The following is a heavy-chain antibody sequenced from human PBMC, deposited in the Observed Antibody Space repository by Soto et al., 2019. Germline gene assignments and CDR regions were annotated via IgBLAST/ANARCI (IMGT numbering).Heavy chain of an antibody. D-gene: IGHD2-21*01. CDR2: IIPVLNIT. Sequence: QVQLVQSGAEVKRPGSSVKVSCEASGASFTTYTVTWVRQAPGQGLEWMGRIIPVLNITKYAQNFQGRVTFTADISSSTSYMELSSLKSEATAVYYCAREINGGHCDHDCCVIFYYWGQGTLVTVSS. CDR1: GASFTTYT. J-gene: IGHJ4*02. CDR3: AREINGGHCDHDCCVIFYY. V-gene: IGHV1-69*02.